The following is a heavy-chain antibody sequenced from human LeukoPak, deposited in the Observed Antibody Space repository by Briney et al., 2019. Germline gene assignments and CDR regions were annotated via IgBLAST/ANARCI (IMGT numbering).Heavy chain of an antibody. V-gene: IGHV4-59*01. J-gene: IGHJ4*02. CDR1: GGSISSYY. D-gene: IGHD5-12*01. CDR3: AREGGYSGSLDY. CDR2: ISYNGIT. Sequence: SETLSLTCTVSGGSISSYYWTWIRQPPGKGLEGSAYISYNGITNYNPSLTNRVTISLDTSKHQFSLRLSSVTTADTAVYYCAREGGYSGSLDYWGQGTLVTVSS.